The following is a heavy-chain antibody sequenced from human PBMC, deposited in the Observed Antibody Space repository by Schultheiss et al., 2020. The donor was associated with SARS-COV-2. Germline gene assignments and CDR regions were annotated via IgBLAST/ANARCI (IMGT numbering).Heavy chain of an antibody. CDR1: GFTFGDYA. V-gene: IGHV3-33*05. Sequence: GGSLRLSCTASGFTFGDYAMSWFRQAPGKGLEWVAVISYDGSNKYYADSVKGRFTISRDNSKNTLYLQMNSLRAEDTAVYYCARGGVDWFDPWGQGTLVTVSS. J-gene: IGHJ5*02. CDR3: ARGGVDWFDP. D-gene: IGHD2-15*01. CDR2: ISYDGSNK.